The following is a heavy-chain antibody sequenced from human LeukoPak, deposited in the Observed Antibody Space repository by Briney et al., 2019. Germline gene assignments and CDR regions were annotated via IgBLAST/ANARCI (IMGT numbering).Heavy chain of an antibody. CDR3: ARESQVGALDY. CDR1: GFTVSSNY. V-gene: IGHV3-53*01. J-gene: IGHJ4*02. Sequence: GGSLRLSCAASGFTVSSNYMSWVRQAPGKGLEWVSVIYSDGDTYYADSVKSRFTISRDNSKNTLYLQMNSLRAEDTAMYYCARESQVGALDYWGQGTLVTVSS. CDR2: IYSDGDT. D-gene: IGHD1-26*01.